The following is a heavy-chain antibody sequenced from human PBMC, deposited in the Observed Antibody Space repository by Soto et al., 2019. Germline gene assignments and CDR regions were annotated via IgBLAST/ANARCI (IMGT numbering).Heavy chain of an antibody. J-gene: IGHJ4*02. D-gene: IGHD3-10*01. V-gene: IGHV4-34*01. Sequence: PSETLSLTCAVYGGSFSAYSWSWIRQPPGKGLEWIGEITHSGSTYYNPSLKSRVTISVDTSKKQFSLRLSSVTAADTAVYYCARGAPRGIIHDFDSWGQGSLVTVSS. CDR3: ARGAPRGIIHDFDS. CDR2: ITHSGST. CDR1: GGSFSAYS.